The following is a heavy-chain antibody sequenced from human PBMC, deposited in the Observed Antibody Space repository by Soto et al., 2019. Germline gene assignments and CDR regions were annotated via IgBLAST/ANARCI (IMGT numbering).Heavy chain of an antibody. CDR2: IDPSDSRT. CDR3: ARRRGYSYDFDS. CDR1: GYTFTNHW. Sequence: GESLKISCNASGYTFTNHWISWVRQKPGQGLEWMGRIDPSDSRTKYNPSFEGHVTISIDKSINTAFLQWRSLRAADTAVYFCARRRGYSYDFDSWGQGTLVTVSS. D-gene: IGHD5-18*01. V-gene: IGHV5-10-1*01. J-gene: IGHJ4*02.